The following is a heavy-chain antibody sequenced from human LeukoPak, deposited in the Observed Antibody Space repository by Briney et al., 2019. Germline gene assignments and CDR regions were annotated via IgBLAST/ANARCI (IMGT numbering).Heavy chain of an antibody. CDR3: ARQRITSLDY. Sequence: SETLSLTCTVSGGSISSYYWSWIRQPPGKGLEWIGYIYYSGSTNYNPSLKSRVTISVDTSKNQFSLKLSSVTAADTAVYYCARQRITSLDYWGQGTLVTVSS. CDR1: GGSISSYY. V-gene: IGHV4-59*08. J-gene: IGHJ4*02. CDR2: IYYSGST.